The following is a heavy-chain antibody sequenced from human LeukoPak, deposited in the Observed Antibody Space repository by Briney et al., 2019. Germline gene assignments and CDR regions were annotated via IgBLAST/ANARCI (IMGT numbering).Heavy chain of an antibody. CDR3: ERYRAPKTVTSEVDAFDI. CDR1: EYTFASYA. V-gene: IGHV1-3*03. D-gene: IGHD4-17*01. CDR2: INAGNGNT. Sequence: GASVKVSCKASEYTFASYAIHWVRQAPGQSLEWMGWINAGNGNTKYSQEFQGRVTITRDTSATTVYMELSSLRSEDMAVYYCERYRAPKTVTSEVDAFDIWGQGTMVTVSS. J-gene: IGHJ3*02.